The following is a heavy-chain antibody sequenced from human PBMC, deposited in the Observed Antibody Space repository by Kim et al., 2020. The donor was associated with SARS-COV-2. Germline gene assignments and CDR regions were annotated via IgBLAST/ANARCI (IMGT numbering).Heavy chain of an antibody. CDR1: GFTFSSYA. CDR3: ARDRPSRWSGSYLDY. CDR2: ISYDGSNK. D-gene: IGHD1-26*01. V-gene: IGHV3-30*04. J-gene: IGHJ4*02. Sequence: GGSLRLSCAASGFTFSSYAMHWVRQAPGKGLEWVAVISYDGSNKYYVDSVKGRFTISRDNSKNTLYLQMNSLRAEDTAVYYCARDRPSRWSGSYLDYWGQGTLVTVSS.